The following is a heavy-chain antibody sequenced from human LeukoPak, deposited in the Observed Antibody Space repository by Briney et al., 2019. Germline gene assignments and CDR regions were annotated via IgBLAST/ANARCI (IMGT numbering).Heavy chain of an antibody. CDR1: GFTFSSYV. V-gene: IGHV3-23*01. CDR3: AKDRGRYYDSSGYYWGYYFDS. D-gene: IGHD3-22*01. Sequence: GGSLRLSCAASGFTFSSYVVNWVRQAPGKGLEGVSAISGSGGSTYYADSVKGRFTISRDNSKNTLYLQMSSLRAEDTAVYYCAKDRGRYYDSSGYYWGYYFDSWGQGILVTVST. CDR2: ISGSGGST. J-gene: IGHJ4*02.